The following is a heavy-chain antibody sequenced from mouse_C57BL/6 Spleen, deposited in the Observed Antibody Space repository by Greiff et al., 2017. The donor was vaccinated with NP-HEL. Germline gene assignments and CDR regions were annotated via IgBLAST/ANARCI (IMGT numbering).Heavy chain of an antibody. J-gene: IGHJ4*01. CDR2: ISYDGSN. Sequence: EVQLKESGPGLVKPSQSLSLTCSVTGYSITSGYYWNWIRQFPGNKLEWMGYISYDGSNNYNPSLKNRISITRDTSKNQFFLKLNSVTTEDTATYYCARVNYRGAMDYWGQGTSVTVSS. D-gene: IGHD2-12*01. CDR1: GYSITSGYY. CDR3: ARVNYRGAMDY. V-gene: IGHV3-6*01.